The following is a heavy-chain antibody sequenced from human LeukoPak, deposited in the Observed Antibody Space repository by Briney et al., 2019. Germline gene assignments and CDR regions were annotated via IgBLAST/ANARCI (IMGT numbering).Heavy chain of an antibody. D-gene: IGHD4-17*01. CDR3: ARDRVTDYGDYRLDFDY. CDR2: INPDDSEK. V-gene: IGHV3-7*01. J-gene: IGHJ4*02. Sequence: GKGLEWVSSINPDDSEKYSAGSVKGRFTISRDNAKNSLFLQMNSLRAEDTAVYYCARDRVTDYGDYRLDFDYWGQGTLVTVSS.